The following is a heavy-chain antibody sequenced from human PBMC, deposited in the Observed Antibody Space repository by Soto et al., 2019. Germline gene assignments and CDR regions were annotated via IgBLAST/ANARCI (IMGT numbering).Heavy chain of an antibody. CDR3: AADVYCGGDCYSVAFDI. J-gene: IGHJ3*02. V-gene: IGHV1-58*02. Sequence: QMQLVQSGPEVKKPGTSVKVSCKASGFTFTSSAMQWVRQARGQRLEWIGWIVVGSGNTNYAQKFQERVTITRDMSTSTAYMELSSLRSEDTAVYYCAADVYCGGDCYSVAFDIWGQGTMVTVSS. CDR1: GFTFTSSA. D-gene: IGHD2-21*02. CDR2: IVVGSGNT.